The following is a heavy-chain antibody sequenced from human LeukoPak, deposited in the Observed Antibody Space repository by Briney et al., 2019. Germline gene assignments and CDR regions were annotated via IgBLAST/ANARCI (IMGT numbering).Heavy chain of an antibody. CDR3: ARGSKFVGFDY. Sequence: SETLSLTCAVYGGSFSGYYWSWIRQPPGKGLEWIGEINHSGSTNYNPSLKSRVTISVDTSKNQFSLKLSSVTAADTAVYYCARGSKFVGFDYWGQGTLVTVSS. V-gene: IGHV4-34*01. D-gene: IGHD2-15*01. CDR2: INHSGST. CDR1: GGSFSGYY. J-gene: IGHJ4*02.